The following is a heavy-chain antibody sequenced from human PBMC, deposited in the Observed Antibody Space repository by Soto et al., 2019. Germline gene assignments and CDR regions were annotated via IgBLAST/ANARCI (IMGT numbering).Heavy chain of an antibody. CDR3: ARDDFFVDNRLEH. Sequence: QVQLVESGGGVVRPGTSLRLSCAATGFSFSAHGMHWVRQAPGKGLEWLAVINDGSEEGYADSVRGRFTISRDNARNILYLQMDNLRAEDSALYYCARDDFFVDNRLEHWGQGTLVTVSS. V-gene: IGHV3-33*01. CDR2: INDGSEE. CDR1: GFSFSAHG. D-gene: IGHD1-1*01. J-gene: IGHJ1*01.